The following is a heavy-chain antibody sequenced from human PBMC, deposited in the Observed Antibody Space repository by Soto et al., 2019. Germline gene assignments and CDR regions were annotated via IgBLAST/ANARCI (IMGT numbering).Heavy chain of an antibody. D-gene: IGHD6-13*01. J-gene: IGHJ4*02. CDR3: ARDPPSAAAGYYDY. CDR2: ISSSSSTI. CDR1: GFTFSSYS. Sequence: HPGGSLRLSCAASGFTFSSYSMNWVRQAPGKGLEWVSYISSSSSTIYYADSVKGRFTISRDNAKNSLYLQMNSLRAEDTAVYYCARDPPSAAAGYYDYWGQGTLVTVSS. V-gene: IGHV3-48*01.